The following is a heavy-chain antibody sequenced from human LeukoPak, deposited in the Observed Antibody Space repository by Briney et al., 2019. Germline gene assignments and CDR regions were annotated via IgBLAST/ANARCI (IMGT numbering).Heavy chain of an antibody. CDR3: ARVVGGAFDI. D-gene: IGHD1-26*01. Sequence: SETLSLTCAVYGGSFSGFYWSWIRQPPGKGLEWIGEINHSGSTNYSPSLKSRLTISLDTSKNQFSLQLNSVTPEDTAVYYCARVVGGAFDIWGQGTMVTVSS. CDR1: GGSFSGFY. CDR2: INHSGST. V-gene: IGHV4-34*01. J-gene: IGHJ3*02.